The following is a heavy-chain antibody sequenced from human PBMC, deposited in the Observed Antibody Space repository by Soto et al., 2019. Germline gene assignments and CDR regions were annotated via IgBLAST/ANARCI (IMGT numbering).Heavy chain of an antibody. CDR1: GFTFSSYA. D-gene: IGHD3-3*01. J-gene: IGHJ6*02. CDR3: AKWEFFGVVISYGMDV. Sequence: EVQLLESGGGLVQPGGSLRLSCAASGFTFSSYAMTWVRQAPGKGLEWVSVISGSGGATYYADSVKGRFTISRDNFKKTLYLQMNSLRAEDTAIYYCAKWEFFGVVISYGMDVWGQGTTVTVSS. CDR2: ISGSGGAT. V-gene: IGHV3-23*01.